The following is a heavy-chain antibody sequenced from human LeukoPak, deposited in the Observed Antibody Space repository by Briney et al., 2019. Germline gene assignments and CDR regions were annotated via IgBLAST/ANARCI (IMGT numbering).Heavy chain of an antibody. D-gene: IGHD2-8*02. CDR2: INDSGST. V-gene: IGHV4-34*01. Sequence: TSETLSLTCAVYGDSFSKYCWRWLRQPPGKGRVWIGEINDSGSTNYNPSLKSRVTISVDTSKNQFSLKLSSVTAADTAVYYCASRVLASSDFDYWGQGTLVTVSS. CDR3: ASRVLASSDFDY. J-gene: IGHJ4*02. CDR1: GDSFSKYC.